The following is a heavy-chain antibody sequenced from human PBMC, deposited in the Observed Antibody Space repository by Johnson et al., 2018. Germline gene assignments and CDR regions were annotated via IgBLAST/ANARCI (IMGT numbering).Heavy chain of an antibody. CDR2: IKHDGGEK. CDR1: GFRFSTFW. CDR3: ARERHVPVAGAYNYPYMDG. Sequence: VQLVQSGGGLVEPGGSLRLSCAASGFRFSTFWMTWFRQAPGKGLEWVANIKHDGGEKHYVDSVKGRFTVSRDNARNSVVLEMNSLRAEDTAVYYCARERHVPVAGAYNYPYMDGWGKGTTVTVSS. D-gene: IGHD6-19*01. J-gene: IGHJ6*03. V-gene: IGHV3-7*01.